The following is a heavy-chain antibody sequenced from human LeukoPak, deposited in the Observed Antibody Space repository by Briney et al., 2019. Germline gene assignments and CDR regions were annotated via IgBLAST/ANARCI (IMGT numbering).Heavy chain of an antibody. D-gene: IGHD5-12*01. CDR2: INSDGSIT. CDR3: ARVRATFSPHFDN. Sequence: QPGGSLRLSCAASGFTFSSYWMHWVRQAPGTGLMWVSRINSDGSITNYADSVKGRFTISRDNAKNTLYLQMNSLRAEDTAVYYCARVRATFSPHFDNWGQGTLVTVSS. CDR1: GFTFSSYW. V-gene: IGHV3-74*01. J-gene: IGHJ4*02.